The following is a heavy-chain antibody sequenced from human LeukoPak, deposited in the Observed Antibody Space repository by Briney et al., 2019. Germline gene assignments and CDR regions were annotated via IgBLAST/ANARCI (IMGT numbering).Heavy chain of an antibody. CDR3: ARDGGSGYDGGDY. V-gene: IGHV3-48*01. D-gene: IGHD5-12*01. CDR1: GFTFSSYS. Sequence: GGSLRLSCAASGFTFSSYSMNWVRQAPGKGLEWVSYISSSSSTIYYADSVKGRFTNSRDNAKNSLYLQMNSLRAEDTAVYYCARDGGSGYDGGDYWGQGTLVTVSS. CDR2: ISSSSSTI. J-gene: IGHJ4*02.